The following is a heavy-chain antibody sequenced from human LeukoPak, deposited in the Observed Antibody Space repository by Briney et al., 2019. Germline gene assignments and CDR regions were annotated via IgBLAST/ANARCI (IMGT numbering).Heavy chain of an antibody. J-gene: IGHJ6*03. CDR2: IRSKATSYTT. CDR1: GFTFSGSA. V-gene: IGHV3-73*01. D-gene: IGHD5-12*01. CDR3: TRDSTTIAYYYYMDF. Sequence: GRSLRLSCAASGFTFSGSAMHWVRQASGKGLEWVGRIRSKATSYTTAYSASVKGRFTTTRDDSKNRAYLHMNSLKPEDTAVYYCTRDSTTIAYYYYMDFWGKGTMVTVSS.